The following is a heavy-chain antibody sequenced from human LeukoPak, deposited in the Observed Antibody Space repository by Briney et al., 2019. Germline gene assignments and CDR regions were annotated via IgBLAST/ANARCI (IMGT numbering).Heavy chain of an antibody. J-gene: IGHJ6*03. CDR3: ARVSGSGSYHYYSYMDV. D-gene: IGHD3-10*01. CDR2: INANSGGT. Sequence: ASVKVSCKASGYTFTGYYMHWVRQARGQGGEWMGRINANSGGTNYVQKFQGRVSMTRETYISTAYMEQRRVRSDDTAVYYCARVSGSGSYHYYSYMDVWGKGTTVTVSS. CDR1: GYTFTGYY. V-gene: IGHV1-2*06.